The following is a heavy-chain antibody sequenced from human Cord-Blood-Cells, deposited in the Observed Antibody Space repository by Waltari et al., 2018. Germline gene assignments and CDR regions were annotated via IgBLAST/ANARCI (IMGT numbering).Heavy chain of an antibody. V-gene: IGHV3-30-3*01. J-gene: IGHJ4*02. D-gene: IGHD6-6*01. CDR1: GFTFSSYA. Sequence: QVQLVESGGGVVQPGRSLRLSCAASGFTFSSYAMHWVRQAPGKGLGGVAVISYDGSNKYYADSVKGRVTISRDNSKNTLYLQMNSLRAEDTAVYYCASPSYYFDYWGQGTLVTVSS. CDR3: ASPSYYFDY. CDR2: ISYDGSNK.